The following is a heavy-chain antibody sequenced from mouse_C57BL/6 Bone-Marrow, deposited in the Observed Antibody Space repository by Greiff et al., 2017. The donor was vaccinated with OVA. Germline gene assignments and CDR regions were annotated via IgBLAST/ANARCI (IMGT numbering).Heavy chain of an antibody. CDR3: ARRAYSNLYYYAMDY. Sequence: QVQLQQPGAELVKPGASVKMSCKASGYTFTSYWITWVKQRPGQGLEWIGDIYPGSGSTNYNEKFKSKATLTIDTSSRTAYIQLSSLTSVDSAVYYCARRAYSNLYYYAMDYWGQGTSVTVSS. V-gene: IGHV1-55*01. D-gene: IGHD2-5*01. J-gene: IGHJ4*01. CDR1: GYTFTSYW. CDR2: IYPGSGST.